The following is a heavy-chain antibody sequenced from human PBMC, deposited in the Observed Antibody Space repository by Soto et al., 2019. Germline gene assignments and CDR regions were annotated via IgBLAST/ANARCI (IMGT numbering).Heavy chain of an antibody. V-gene: IGHV1-46*01. CDR2: INPSGGST. CDR1: GYTFTRYY. J-gene: IGHJ5*02. CDR3: ARYADLAGGDWFDP. Sequence: QVQLVQSGAEVKKPGASVKVSCRASGYTFTRYYLHWLRQAPGQGFEWIGIINPSGGSTNFAQKFQGRVSMTRDTSTSTTYMELSSLRSDDTAVYYCARYADLAGGDWFDPWGQGTLVTVSS. D-gene: IGHD1-26*01.